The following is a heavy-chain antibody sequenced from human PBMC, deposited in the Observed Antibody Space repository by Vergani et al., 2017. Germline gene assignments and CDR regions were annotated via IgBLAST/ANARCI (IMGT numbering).Heavy chain of an antibody. J-gene: IGHJ3*02. V-gene: IGHV3-13*05. CDR2: IGTAGDP. D-gene: IGHD2-2*02. CDR3: ARGLHCSSTSCYNDAFDI. CDR1: GFTFSSYD. Sequence: EVQLVESGGGLVQPGRSLRLSCAASGFTFSSYDMHWVRQATGKGLEWVSAIGTAGDPYYPGSVKGRFTISRENAKNSLYLQMNSLRAGDTAVYYCARGLHCSSTSCYNDAFDIWGQGTMVTVSS.